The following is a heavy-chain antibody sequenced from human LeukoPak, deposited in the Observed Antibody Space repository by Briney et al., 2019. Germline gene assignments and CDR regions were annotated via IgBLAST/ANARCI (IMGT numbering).Heavy chain of an antibody. CDR2: IYSGGST. CDR3: ARVWQQQLSINWFDP. Sequence: GGSLRLSCAASGFTVSTNYISWVRQAPGKGLEWFSVIYSGGSTYYADSVKGRFTISRDNSKNTLYLQMNSLRAEDTAVYYCARVWQQQLSINWFDPWGQGTLVTVSS. CDR1: GFTVSTNY. D-gene: IGHD6-13*01. V-gene: IGHV3-53*01. J-gene: IGHJ5*02.